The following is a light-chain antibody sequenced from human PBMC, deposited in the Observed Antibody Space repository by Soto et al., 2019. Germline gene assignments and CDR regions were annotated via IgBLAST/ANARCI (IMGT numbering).Light chain of an antibody. CDR1: NIVTKS. Sequence: YELTQPPSVSVAPGQTARITCGGNNIVTKSVHWYQQKPGQAPVVVVYDDSDRPSGIPERFSGSNSGNTATLTISSVEAGDEADYYCQVWDSGSDHYVFGAGTKVTVL. V-gene: IGLV3-21*02. CDR2: DDS. J-gene: IGLJ1*01. CDR3: QVWDSGSDHYV.